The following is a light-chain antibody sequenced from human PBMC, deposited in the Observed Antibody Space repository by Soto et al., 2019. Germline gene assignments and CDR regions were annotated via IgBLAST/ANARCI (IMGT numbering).Light chain of an antibody. Sequence: EILMTQSPATLSVSPGERATLSCRANQDVNIYLARYQQKHGQAPRLLISGASTRATGIPARFSGSGSGTEFDLTVSSLQSEDVAVYYGQQYGNWPLTFGGGTNVEIK. CDR3: QQYGNWPLT. CDR2: GAS. V-gene: IGKV3D-15*01. CDR1: QDVNIY. J-gene: IGKJ4*01.